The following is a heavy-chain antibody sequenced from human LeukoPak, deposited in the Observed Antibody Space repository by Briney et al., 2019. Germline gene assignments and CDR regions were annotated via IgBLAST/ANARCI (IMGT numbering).Heavy chain of an antibody. CDR3: ARVGCTGGSCLAYNYYAMDV. CDR2: IWYDGSDK. D-gene: IGHD2-15*01. CDR1: GFTFNTYG. Sequence: GRSLRLSCAAFGFTFNTYGMNWVRQAPGKGLEWVAIIWYDGSDKYYADSVKGRFTLSRDNSKNTLYLQMNSLRAEDTAVYYCARVGCTGGSCLAYNYYAMDVWGQGTTVTVSS. J-gene: IGHJ6*02. V-gene: IGHV3-33*01.